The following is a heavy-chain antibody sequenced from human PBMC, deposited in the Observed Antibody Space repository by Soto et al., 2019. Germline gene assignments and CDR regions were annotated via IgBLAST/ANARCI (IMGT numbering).Heavy chain of an antibody. CDR2: ISSSSSYT. Sequence: LRLSCAASGFTFSSYSMNWVRQAPGKGLEWVSSISSSSSYTYYADSVKGRFTISRDNAKNSLYLQMNSLRAEDTAVYYCARVGEGRLYTNAFDIWGQGTMVTVSS. CDR1: GFTFSSYS. J-gene: IGHJ3*02. D-gene: IGHD3-16*01. CDR3: ARVGEGRLYTNAFDI. V-gene: IGHV3-21*01.